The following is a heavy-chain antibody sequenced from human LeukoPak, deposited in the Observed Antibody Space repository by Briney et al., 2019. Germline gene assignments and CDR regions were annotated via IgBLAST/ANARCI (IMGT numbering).Heavy chain of an antibody. CDR2: IYYSGST. J-gene: IGHJ6*03. V-gene: IGHV4-59*12. CDR1: GGSISSYY. CDR3: ARGGGRVVVIGYYYMDV. D-gene: IGHD3-22*01. Sequence: PSETLSLTCTVSGGSISSYYWSWIRQPPGKGLEWIGYIYYSGSTNYNPSLKSRVTISVDTSKNQFSLKLSSVTAADTAVYYCARGGGRVVVIGYYYMDVWGKGTTVTVSS.